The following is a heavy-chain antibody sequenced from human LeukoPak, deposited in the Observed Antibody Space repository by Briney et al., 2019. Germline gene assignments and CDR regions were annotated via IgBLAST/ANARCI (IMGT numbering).Heavy chain of an antibody. CDR3: AKCSGGSCYSNIDY. Sequence: GGSLRLSCAASGFTFSSYAMSWVRQAQGKGLEWVSVISGRDDSTYYADSVKGRFTISRDNSKNTLFLEMNNLRAEDMAVYYCAKCSGGSCYSNIDYWGQGTLVIVSS. V-gene: IGHV3-23*01. J-gene: IGHJ4*02. CDR1: GFTFSSYA. CDR2: ISGRDDST. D-gene: IGHD2-15*01.